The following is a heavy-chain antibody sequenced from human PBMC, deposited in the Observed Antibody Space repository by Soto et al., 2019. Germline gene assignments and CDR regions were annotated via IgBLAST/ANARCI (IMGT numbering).Heavy chain of an antibody. V-gene: IGHV1-8*01. CDR1: GYTFTSYD. D-gene: IGHD2-2*01. CDR2: MNPNSGNT. CDR3: ARGFYCSSTSCYYYYYYMDV. J-gene: IGHJ6*03. Sequence: GASVKVSCKASGYTFTSYDINWVRQATGQGLEWMGWMNPNSGNTGYAQKFQGRVTMTRNISISTAYMELSSLRSEDSAVYYCARGFYCSSTSCYYYYYYMDVWGKGTTVTVSS.